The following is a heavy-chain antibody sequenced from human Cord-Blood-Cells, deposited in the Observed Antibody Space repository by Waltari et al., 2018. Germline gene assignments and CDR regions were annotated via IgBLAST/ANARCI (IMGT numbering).Heavy chain of an antibody. J-gene: IGHJ6*02. V-gene: IGHV3-30-3*01. CDR1: GSTSSSYA. D-gene: IGHD2-15*01. Sequence: QVQLVESGGGVVQPGRSLRLSCAASGSTSSSYAMHCVRQAPGKGLEWVAVISYDGSNKYYADSVKGRFTISRDNSKNTLYLQMNSLRAEDTAVYYCARDQDKLLTYYGMDVWGQGTTVTVSS. CDR3: ARDQDKLLTYYGMDV. CDR2: ISYDGSNK.